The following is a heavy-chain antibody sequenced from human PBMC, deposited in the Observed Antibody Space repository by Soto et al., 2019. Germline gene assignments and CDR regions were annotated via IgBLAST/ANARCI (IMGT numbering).Heavy chain of an antibody. V-gene: IGHV3-15*01. CDR3: TTDHVFSYSRIEPVDY. D-gene: IGHD6-13*01. CDR1: GFTFSNAW. J-gene: IGHJ4*02. CDR2: IKSKTDGGTT. Sequence: GESLKISCAASGFTFSNAWMSWVRQAPGKGLEWVGRIKSKTDGGTTDYAAPVKGRLTISRDDSKNTLYLQMNSLKTEDTAVYYCTTDHVFSYSRIEPVDYWGQGTLVTVSS.